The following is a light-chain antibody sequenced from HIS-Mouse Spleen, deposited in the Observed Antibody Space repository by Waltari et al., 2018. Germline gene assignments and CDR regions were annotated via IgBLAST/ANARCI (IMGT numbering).Light chain of an antibody. Sequence: SYELTHPPSVSVSPGQTARITCSGDAFPKKYAXXYHQKAGQAPVLVIYEASKRPSGIPERFSGSSSGTMATLTISGAQVEDEADYYCYSTDSSGNHRVXGGGTKLTVL. CDR1: AFPKKY. V-gene: IGLV3-10*01. CDR2: EAS. CDR3: YSTDSSGNHRV. J-gene: IGLJ2*01.